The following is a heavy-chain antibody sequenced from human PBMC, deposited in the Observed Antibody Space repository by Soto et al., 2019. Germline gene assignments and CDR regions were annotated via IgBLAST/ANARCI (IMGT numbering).Heavy chain of an antibody. Sequence: ASVKVSCKASGYTFTSYDIYWVRQATGQGLEWMGWLNPNTGNSGYAQKFQGRITVTSDTSINTVHMELTSLRSEDTAVYYCARRAETNGWNGFGADKYYFDFWGQGTLVTVSS. V-gene: IGHV1-8*01. CDR1: GYTFTSYD. J-gene: IGHJ4*02. CDR3: ARRAETNGWNGFGADKYYFDF. D-gene: IGHD1-1*01. CDR2: LNPNTGNS.